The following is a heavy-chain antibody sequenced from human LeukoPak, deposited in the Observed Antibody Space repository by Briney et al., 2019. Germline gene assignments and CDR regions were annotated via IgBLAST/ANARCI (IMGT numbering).Heavy chain of an antibody. CDR2: FDPEDGET. CDR1: GYTLTELS. D-gene: IGHD4-17*01. CDR3: ATVNGDYVGGYYYYYGMDV. V-gene: IGHV1-24*01. J-gene: IGHJ6*02. Sequence: ASVKVSCKVSGYTLTELSMHWVRQAPGKGLEWMGGFDPEDGETIYAQKFQGRVTMTEDTSTDTAYMELSSLRSEDTAVYYCATVNGDYVGGYYYYYGMDVWGQGTLVTVSS.